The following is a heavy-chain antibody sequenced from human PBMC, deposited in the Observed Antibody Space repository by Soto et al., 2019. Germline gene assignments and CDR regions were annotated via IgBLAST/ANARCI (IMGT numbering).Heavy chain of an antibody. V-gene: IGHV3-23*01. D-gene: IGHD2-2*01. J-gene: IGHJ4*02. CDR2: TGLNGRTT. CDR1: GFTFSMSA. CDR3: ATVHSTSRSFDY. Sequence: QPGGSLRLSCAASGFTFSMSAMSWVRQAPGKGLVWVSTTGLNGRTTYYADSVKGRFTVSRDNSKNTLHLQMNSLRAEDTAVYYCATVHSTSRSFDYWGQGTLVTVS.